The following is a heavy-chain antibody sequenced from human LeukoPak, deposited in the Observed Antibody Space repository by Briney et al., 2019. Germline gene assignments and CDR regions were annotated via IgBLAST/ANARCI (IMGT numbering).Heavy chain of an antibody. Sequence: SETLSLTCTVSGGSISSYYWSWIRQPPGKGLEWIGYIYYSGSTKYNPSLKSRVTISVDTSKNQFSLKLSSVTAADTAVYYCARDPGYYYDSSGPDYYYYYGMDVWGQGTTVTVSS. CDR1: GGSISSYY. D-gene: IGHD3-22*01. J-gene: IGHJ6*02. V-gene: IGHV4-59*01. CDR2: IYYSGST. CDR3: ARDPGYYYDSSGPDYYYYYGMDV.